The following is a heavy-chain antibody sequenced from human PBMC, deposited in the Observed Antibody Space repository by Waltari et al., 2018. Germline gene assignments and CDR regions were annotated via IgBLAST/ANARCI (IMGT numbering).Heavy chain of an antibody. Sequence: EVQLLESGGGLVQPGGSLRLSCSASGFTFSSYAMSRVRRAAGKGREWVSAMSGSGGSTYYADSVKGRFTISRDNSKNTLYVQMNSLRAEDTAVYYWGKYGICYFDSGGQGNRVTVSS. J-gene: IGHJ4*02. CDR3: GKYGICYFDS. V-gene: IGHV3-23*01. CDR1: GFTFSSYA. D-gene: IGHD2-15*01. CDR2: MSGSGGST.